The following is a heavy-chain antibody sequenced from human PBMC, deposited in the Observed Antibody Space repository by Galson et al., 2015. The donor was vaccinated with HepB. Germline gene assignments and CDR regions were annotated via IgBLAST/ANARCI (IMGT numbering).Heavy chain of an antibody. J-gene: IGHJ6*02. CDR3: ARAVSVVVMTYYYYGMDV. Sequence: SVKVSCKASGGTFSSYAISWVRQAPGQGLEWMGGIIPIFGTANYAQKFQGRVTIAADESTSTAYMELSSLRSEDTAVYYCARAVSVVVMTYYYYGMDVWGQGTTVTVSS. D-gene: IGHD3-22*01. V-gene: IGHV1-69*13. CDR1: GGTFSSYA. CDR2: IIPIFGTA.